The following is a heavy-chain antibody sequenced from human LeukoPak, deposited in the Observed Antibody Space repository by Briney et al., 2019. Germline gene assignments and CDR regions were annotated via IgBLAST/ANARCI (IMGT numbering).Heavy chain of an antibody. D-gene: IGHD6-19*01. Sequence: SETLSLTCTVSGGSVSSGGYYWSWIRQPPGKGLEWIGYIYHSGSAYYNPSLENRAIISLDKFKNQFSLKVISVIAADTAVYYCARGGAVAGDHWGQGTLVTVSS. CDR2: IYHSGSA. CDR1: GGSVSSGGYY. V-gene: IGHV4-30-2*01. CDR3: ARGGAVAGDH. J-gene: IGHJ4*02.